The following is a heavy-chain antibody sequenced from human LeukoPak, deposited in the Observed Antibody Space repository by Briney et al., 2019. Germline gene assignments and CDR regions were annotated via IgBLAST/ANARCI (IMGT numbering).Heavy chain of an antibody. CDR3: ARDEGPIAFDI. V-gene: IGHV4-30-2*02. CDR1: GGSISSGGYY. Sequence: SQTLSLTCTVSGGSISSGGYYWSWIRQPPGKGLEWIGYIYHSGSTYYNPSLKSRVTISVDRSKNQFSLKLSSVTAADTAVYYCARDEGPIAFDIWGQGTMVTVSS. CDR2: IYHSGST. J-gene: IGHJ3*02.